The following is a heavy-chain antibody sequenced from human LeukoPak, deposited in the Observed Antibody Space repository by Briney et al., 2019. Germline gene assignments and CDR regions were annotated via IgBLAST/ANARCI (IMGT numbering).Heavy chain of an antibody. CDR3: ARDHYGDSDAFDI. CDR1: GGSIGSSDW. Sequence: SETLSLTCAVSGGSIGSSDWWSWVRPPPGKGLEWIGEIYHSGNTNFNPSLKSRVTMSVDKSKNQFSLNLNSVTAADTAVYYCARDHYGDSDAFDIWGQGTMVTVSS. V-gene: IGHV4-4*02. CDR2: IYHSGNT. D-gene: IGHD4-17*01. J-gene: IGHJ3*02.